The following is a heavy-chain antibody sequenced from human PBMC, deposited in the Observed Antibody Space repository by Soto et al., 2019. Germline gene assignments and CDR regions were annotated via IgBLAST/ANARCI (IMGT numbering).Heavy chain of an antibody. Sequence: GASVKVSCKASGYSFIGYYMHWVRQAPGQGLEWMGWINPKSGVTNYAQKFQGRVTMTRDTPITTAYMELSSLRSDDTAVYYCARGDVNWFDPWGQGTLVTVS. J-gene: IGHJ5*02. CDR1: GYSFIGYY. CDR3: ARGDVNWFDP. CDR2: INPKSGVT. D-gene: IGHD2-21*02. V-gene: IGHV1-2*02.